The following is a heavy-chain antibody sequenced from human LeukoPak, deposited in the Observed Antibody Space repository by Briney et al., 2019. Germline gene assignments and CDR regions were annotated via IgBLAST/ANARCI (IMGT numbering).Heavy chain of an antibody. CDR1: GGSISSATYS. Sequence: SETLSLTCAVSGGSISSATYSWTWIRQPPGKGLEWIGYIYHSGSTCYSPSLKSRVTISVDRSKNKVSLKLNSVTAADTAVYYCARGRWYFDLWGRGTLVTVSS. CDR3: ARGRWYFDL. V-gene: IGHV4-30-2*01. J-gene: IGHJ2*01. CDR2: IYHSGST.